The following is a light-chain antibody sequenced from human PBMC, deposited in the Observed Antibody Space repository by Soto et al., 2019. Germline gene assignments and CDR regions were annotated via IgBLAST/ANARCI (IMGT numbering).Light chain of an antibody. V-gene: IGKV1-12*01. CDR1: QAINKY. Sequence: DIQMTQSPSSVSASVGDRVTITCRASQAINKYLAWYQQKPGKAPNLLIYTTSSLQSGVPSRFSGSGSGTDFTLTISSMEPEDFATYYCQQGNRFHRTFGGGTKVEIK. CDR3: QQGNRFHRT. CDR2: TTS. J-gene: IGKJ4*01.